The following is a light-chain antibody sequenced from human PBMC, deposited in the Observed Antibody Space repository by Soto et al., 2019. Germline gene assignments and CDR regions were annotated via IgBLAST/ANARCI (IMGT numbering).Light chain of an antibody. CDR3: SSYTSSSTVV. CDR1: SRDVGGYNY. J-gene: IGLJ2*01. Sequence: QSVLTQPASVSGSPGQSITISCTGTSRDVGGYNYVSWYQQHPGKAPTLMIYDVSNRPSGVSNRFSGSKSGNTASLTISGLQAEDEDDYYCSSYTSSSTVVFGGGTKLTVL. CDR2: DVS. V-gene: IGLV2-14*01.